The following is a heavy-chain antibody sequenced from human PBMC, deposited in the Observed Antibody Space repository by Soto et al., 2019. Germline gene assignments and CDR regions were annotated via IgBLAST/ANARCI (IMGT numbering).Heavy chain of an antibody. CDR3: ARAPGGSSSFVDY. J-gene: IGHJ4*02. CDR2: INAGNGNT. Sequence: QVQLVQSGAEEKKPGASAKVSCKASGYTFTSYAMHWVRQAPGQRLEWMGWINAGNGNTKYSQKFQGRVTITRDTSASTAYMELSSLRSEDTAVYYCARAPGGSSSFVDYWGQGTLVTVSS. D-gene: IGHD6-6*01. CDR1: GYTFTSYA. V-gene: IGHV1-3*05.